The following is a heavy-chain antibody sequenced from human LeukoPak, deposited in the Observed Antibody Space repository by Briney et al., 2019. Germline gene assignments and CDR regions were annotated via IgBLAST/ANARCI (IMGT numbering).Heavy chain of an antibody. CDR1: GYTFTSYD. CDR3: ARGLYYDSSGYYSDAFDI. V-gene: IGHV1-8*03. CDR2: MNPNSGNT. Sequence: ASVKVSCKASGYTFTSYDINWVRQATGQGLEWMGWMNPNSGNTGYAQKFQGRVTITRNTSISTAYMELSSLRSEDTAVYYCARGLYYDSSGYYSDAFDIWGQGTMVTVSS. J-gene: IGHJ3*02. D-gene: IGHD3-22*01.